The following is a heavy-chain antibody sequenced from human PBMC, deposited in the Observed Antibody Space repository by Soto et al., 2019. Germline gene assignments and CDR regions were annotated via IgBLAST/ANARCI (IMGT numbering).Heavy chain of an antibody. V-gene: IGHV3-23*01. D-gene: IGHD1-26*01. CDR1: GFICSSYD. CDR3: AKATATSGGAFEI. J-gene: IGHJ3*02. CDR2: ILVGGST. Sequence: GGSLRLSCAVSGFICSSYDMSWVRQAPGQGLEWVSTILVGGSTHYEDSVKGRSTISRDTSKNTVYLQMNSLTAGDTAFYYCAKATATSGGAFEIYGQGTMVTVSS.